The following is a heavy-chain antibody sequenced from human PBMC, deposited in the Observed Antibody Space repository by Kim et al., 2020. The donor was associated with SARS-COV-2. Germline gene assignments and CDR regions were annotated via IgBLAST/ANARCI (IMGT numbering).Heavy chain of an antibody. D-gene: IGHD2-2*01. V-gene: IGHV7-4-1*02. J-gene: IGHJ5*02. CDR1: GYTFTSYT. Sequence: ASVKVSCKASGYTFTSYTMNWVRQAPGQGLEWMGWINTNTGNPTYAQGFTGRFVFSLDTPVSTAYLQISSLKAEDTAVYYCAREGDIVVVPAMNWFDPWGQGTLVTVSS. CDR2: INTNTGNP. CDR3: AREGDIVVVPAMNWFDP.